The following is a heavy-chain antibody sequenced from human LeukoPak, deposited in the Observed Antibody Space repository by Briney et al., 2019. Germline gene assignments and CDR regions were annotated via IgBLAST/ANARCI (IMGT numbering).Heavy chain of an antibody. J-gene: IGHJ6*02. CDR3: ARGRSNYYGMDV. V-gene: IGHV4-59*01. D-gene: IGHD1-26*01. CDR2: IYYNGNT. CDR1: GGSINSYC. Sequence: SETLSLTCSVSGGSINSYCWNWIRRPPGKGLEWIGYIYYNGNTNYSPSLKSRVTMSVDTSKNLFSLKVSSVTAADTAVYYCARGRSNYYGMDVWGQGTTVTVSS.